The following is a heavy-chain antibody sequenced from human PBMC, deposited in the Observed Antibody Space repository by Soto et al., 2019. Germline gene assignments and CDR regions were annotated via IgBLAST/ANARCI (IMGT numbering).Heavy chain of an antibody. CDR3: AREFGSGWYDY. V-gene: IGHV3-7*01. CDR2: IKQDGSEK. J-gene: IGHJ4*02. CDR1: GFTFNSYW. Sequence: EVQLVESGGGLVQPGGSLRLSCAASGFTFNSYWMSWVRQAPGKGLEWVANIKQDGSEKYYVDSVKGRFTISRDNAKNSLYLQMNSLRAEDTAVYYCAREFGSGWYDYWCQGTLVTVSS. D-gene: IGHD6-19*01.